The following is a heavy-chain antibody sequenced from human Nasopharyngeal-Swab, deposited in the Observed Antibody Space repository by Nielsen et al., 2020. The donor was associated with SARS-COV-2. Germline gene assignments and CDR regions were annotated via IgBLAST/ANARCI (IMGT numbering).Heavy chain of an antibody. V-gene: IGHV3-11*01. CDR2: ISSSGSTI. J-gene: IGHJ4*02. CDR1: GFTFSDYY. D-gene: IGHD6-13*01. CDR3: ARADIAATGTWLFDY. Sequence: LKISCAASGFTFSDYYMSWIRQAPGKGLEWVSYISSSGSTIYYADSVKGRFTISRANAKNSLNLQMNSLRAEDTAVYYCARADIAATGTWLFDYWGQGTLVTVSS.